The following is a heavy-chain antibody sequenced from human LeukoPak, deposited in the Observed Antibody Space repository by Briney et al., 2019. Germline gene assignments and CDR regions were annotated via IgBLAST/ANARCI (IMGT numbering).Heavy chain of an antibody. Sequence: PGGSLRLSCAASGFTFSNYALHWVRQAPGKGLEWVAVISYDGSNKFYADSVRGRFTISRDNSKNALYLQMNSLRAEDTAVYYCAKSSVRGVITVDFDYWGQGTLVTVSS. D-gene: IGHD3-10*01. CDR1: GFTFSNYA. CDR2: ISYDGSNK. CDR3: AKSSVRGVITVDFDY. J-gene: IGHJ4*02. V-gene: IGHV3-30*04.